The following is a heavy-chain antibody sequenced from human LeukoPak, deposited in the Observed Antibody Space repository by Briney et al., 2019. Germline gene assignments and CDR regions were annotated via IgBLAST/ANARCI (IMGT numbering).Heavy chain of an antibody. CDR2: ISAYNGNT. CDR1: GYSFTSYW. D-gene: IGHD3-22*01. Sequence: GESLKISCKGSGYSFTSYWIGWVRQAPGQGLEWMGWISAYNGNTNYAQKLQGRVTMTTDTSTSTAYMELRSLRSDDTAVYYCARGYYYDSSGYSVDAFDIWGQGTMVTVSS. V-gene: IGHV1-18*04. CDR3: ARGYYYDSSGYSVDAFDI. J-gene: IGHJ3*02.